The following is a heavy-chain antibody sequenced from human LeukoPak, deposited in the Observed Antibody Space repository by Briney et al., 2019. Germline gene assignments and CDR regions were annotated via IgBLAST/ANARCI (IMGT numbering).Heavy chain of an antibody. Sequence: GGSLRLSCAASEFSVGSNYMTWVRQAPGKGLEWVSLIYSGGSAYYADSVKGRFTISRDNSKNTLYLQMNSLRAEDTAVYYCAELGITMIGGVWGKGTTVTISS. CDR1: EFSVGSNY. D-gene: IGHD3-10*02. CDR2: IYSGGSA. V-gene: IGHV3-66*01. J-gene: IGHJ6*04. CDR3: AELGITMIGGV.